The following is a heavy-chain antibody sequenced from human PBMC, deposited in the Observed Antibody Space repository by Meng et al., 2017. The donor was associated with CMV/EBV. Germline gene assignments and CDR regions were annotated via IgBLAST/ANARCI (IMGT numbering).Heavy chain of an antibody. D-gene: IGHD6-13*01. CDR2: TFYRSKLYN. Sequence: WAITGAFVSPNSSSGNWIMLPPSGVTGWLGRTFYRSKLYNAYAVSVKSRITINPDTSNNQFSLQLNSVTPEDTAVYYCARDPHSSSWYGWFDPWGQGTLVTVSS. CDR1: GAFVSPNSSS. CDR3: ARDPHSSSWYGWFDP. J-gene: IGHJ5*02. V-gene: IGHV6-1*01.